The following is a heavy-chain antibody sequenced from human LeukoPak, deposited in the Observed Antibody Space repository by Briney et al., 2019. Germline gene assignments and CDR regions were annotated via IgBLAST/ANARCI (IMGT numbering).Heavy chain of an antibody. CDR2: IYHSGST. J-gene: IGHJ4*02. CDR1: GYSISSGYY. Sequence: SETLSLTCTVSGYSISSGYYWGWIRQPPGKGLEWIGSIYHSGSTYYNPSLKSRVTISVDTSKNQFSLKLSSVTAADTAVYYCARGVVISYFDYWGQGTLVTVSS. CDR3: ARGVVISYFDY. V-gene: IGHV4-38-2*02. D-gene: IGHD3-22*01.